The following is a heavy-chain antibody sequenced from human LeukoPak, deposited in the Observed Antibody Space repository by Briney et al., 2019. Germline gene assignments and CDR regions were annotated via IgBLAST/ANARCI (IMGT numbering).Heavy chain of an antibody. CDR3: AKVRRDGYNLVAIDY. Sequence: QPGGSLRLSCAASGFTFSSYAMSWVRQAPGKGLEWVSAISGSGISTFYADSAKGRFTISRDNSKNTLFLQMNSLRADDTAVYYCAKVRRDGYNLVAIDYWGQGTLVTVSS. V-gene: IGHV3-23*01. J-gene: IGHJ4*02. D-gene: IGHD5-24*01. CDR1: GFTFSSYA. CDR2: ISGSGIST.